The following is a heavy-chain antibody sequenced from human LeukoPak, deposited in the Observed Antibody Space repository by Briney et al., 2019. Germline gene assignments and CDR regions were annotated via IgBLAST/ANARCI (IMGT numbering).Heavy chain of an antibody. CDR3: AGRGSGYYYGMNV. D-gene: IGHD3-10*01. CDR2: ISGGGDT. Sequence: GGSLRLSCAPSGLTLSSTYMGWVRQAPGKGLDGVSIISGGGDTFYAGSVKGRFTISRDTSKNTLYLQMNSLRAEDTAVYYCAGRGSGYYYGMNVWGQGTTVTVSS. CDR1: GLTLSSTY. V-gene: IGHV3-66*01. J-gene: IGHJ6*02.